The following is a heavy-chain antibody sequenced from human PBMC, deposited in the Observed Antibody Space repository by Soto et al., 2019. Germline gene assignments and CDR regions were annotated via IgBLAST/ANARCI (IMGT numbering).Heavy chain of an antibody. V-gene: IGHV3-23*01. CDR2: IAISGDNT. D-gene: IGHD4-17*01. J-gene: IGHJ2*01. CDR1: GFTLSSYA. CDR3: AKDRMPTVTTDWYFAL. Sequence: GGSLRLSCAASGFTLSSYAMSWVRQAPGKGLEWVSTIAISGDNTYYADSVKGRFTISRDDSKNTLFLQMNSLTAEDTAVYYWAKDRMPTVTTDWYFALWGRGTLVTVSS.